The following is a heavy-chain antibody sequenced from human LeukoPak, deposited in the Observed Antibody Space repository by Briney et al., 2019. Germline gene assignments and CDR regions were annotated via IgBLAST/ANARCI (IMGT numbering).Heavy chain of an antibody. CDR1: GGSISDYY. D-gene: IGHD2-2*01. CDR3: AGATSREAFDI. V-gene: IGHV4-59*01. Sequence: SETLSLTCTVSGGSISDYYWSWIRQPPGKRLEWIGYVHYSGSTNYTPSLKSRVTISINTSKNQFSLRLSPVTAADTAVYYCAGATSREAFDIWGQGTLVTVSS. J-gene: IGHJ3*02. CDR2: VHYSGST.